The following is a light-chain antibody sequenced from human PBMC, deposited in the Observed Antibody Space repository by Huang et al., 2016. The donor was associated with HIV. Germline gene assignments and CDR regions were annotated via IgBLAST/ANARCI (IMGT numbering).Light chain of an antibody. CDR2: DSS. CDR3: QQSYRTPDT. V-gene: IGKV1-39*01. Sequence: DIQMTQSPSSLSASVGDRVTITCRASQSITTSLNWYQQRPGKAPKLLIYDSSTLQSGVPSRFSGSGSGTDFTLTINSLQPEDFATYHCQQSYRTPDTFGQGTKVEIK. CDR1: QSITTS. J-gene: IGKJ1*01.